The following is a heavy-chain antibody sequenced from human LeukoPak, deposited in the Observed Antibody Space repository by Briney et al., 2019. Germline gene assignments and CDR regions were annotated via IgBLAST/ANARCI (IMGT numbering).Heavy chain of an antibody. CDR2: LNLDGSDK. Sequence: GGSLRLSCVVSGFTFSESWMSWVRQAPGKGLGWVASLNLDGSDKYYADSVKGRFTISRDNSKNTLYLQMNSLRAEDTAVYYCARSSYSSSSSVWGQGTMVTVSS. J-gene: IGHJ3*01. V-gene: IGHV3-7*03. CDR3: ARSSYSSSSSV. D-gene: IGHD6-6*01. CDR1: GFTFSESW.